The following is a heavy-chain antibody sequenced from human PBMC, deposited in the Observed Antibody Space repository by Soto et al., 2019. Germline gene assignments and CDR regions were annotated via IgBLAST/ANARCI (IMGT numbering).Heavy chain of an antibody. CDR2: ISSSSSYI. CDR3: ARSPYCGGDCYSFDY. D-gene: IGHD2-21*02. Sequence: EVQLVESGGGLVKPGGSLRLSCAASGFTFSSYSLNWVRQAPGKGLEWVSSISSSSSYIYYADSVKGRFTISRDNAKNSLYLQMNSLRAEDTAVYYCARSPYCGGDCYSFDYWGQGTLVTVSS. V-gene: IGHV3-21*01. CDR1: GFTFSSYS. J-gene: IGHJ4*02.